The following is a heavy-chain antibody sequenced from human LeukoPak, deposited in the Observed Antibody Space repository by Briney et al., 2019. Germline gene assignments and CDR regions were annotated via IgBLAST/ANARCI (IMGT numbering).Heavy chain of an antibody. CDR3: ARGGLMMDV. CDR2: IRQGGSEK. D-gene: IGHD2-8*01. CDR1: GFTFTTYW. Sequence: GGSLRLSCAASGFTFTTYWMTWVRQAPGKGLEWVANIRQGGSEKDYVDSVKGRFNIYRDNARNSLYLQMNSLRAEDTAVYYCARGGLMMDVWGKGTTVTVSS. J-gene: IGHJ6*04. V-gene: IGHV3-7*01.